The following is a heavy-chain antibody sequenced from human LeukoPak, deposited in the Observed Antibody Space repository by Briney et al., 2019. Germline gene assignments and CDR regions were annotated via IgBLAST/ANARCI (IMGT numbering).Heavy chain of an antibody. CDR1: GFTLSTYD. D-gene: IGHD6-19*01. Sequence: GGSLRLSCAASGFTLSTYDMHWVRQPTGKGLEWVSGIDIPGNTYYPDSVKGRFTMSRESAKNSLYLQMNNLRAGDTAVYYCARAVAGTHWFDPWGQGTLVAVSS. V-gene: IGHV3-13*01. CDR2: IDIPGNT. CDR3: ARAVAGTHWFDP. J-gene: IGHJ5*02.